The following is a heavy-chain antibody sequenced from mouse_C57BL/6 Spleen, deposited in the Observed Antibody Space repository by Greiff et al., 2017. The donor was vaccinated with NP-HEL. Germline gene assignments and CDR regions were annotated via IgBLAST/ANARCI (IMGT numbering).Heavy chain of an antibody. V-gene: IGHV1-64*01. CDR1: GYTFTSYW. J-gene: IGHJ2*01. Sequence: QVQLQQPGAELVKPGASVKLSCKASGYTFTSYWMHWVKQRPGQGLEWIGVIHPNSGSTNYNEKFKSKATLTVDKSSSTAYMQLSSLTSEDSAVYYCAGCYGRYFDYWGQGTTLTVSS. D-gene: IGHD1-1*01. CDR2: IHPNSGST. CDR3: AGCYGRYFDY.